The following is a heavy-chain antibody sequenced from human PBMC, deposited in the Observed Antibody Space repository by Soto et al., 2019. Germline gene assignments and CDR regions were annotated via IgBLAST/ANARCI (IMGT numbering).Heavy chain of an antibody. CDR3: ARERTPRTGFDY. CDR1: GGSITGYY. V-gene: IGHV4-59*01. J-gene: IGHJ4*02. Sequence: KTSETLSLTCPVSGGSITGYYWNWIRQPPGKGLEWIGCIYFTGAANYNPSLKSRVTMSVDTSKNQFSLKLTSVTAADTAVYYCARERTPRTGFDYWGQGTLVTSPQ. CDR2: IYFTGAA. D-gene: IGHD1-1*01.